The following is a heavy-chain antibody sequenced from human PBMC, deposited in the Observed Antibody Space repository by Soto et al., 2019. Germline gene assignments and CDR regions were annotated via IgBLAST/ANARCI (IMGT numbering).Heavy chain of an antibody. D-gene: IGHD4-17*01. J-gene: IGHJ5*02. Sequence: GGSLRLSCAASGFTFRNYAMTWARQAPGKGLEWVSSLLRSGSSAYYADSVRGRFTISSDTSANSLYLQMDNLRAEDTAIYYCAKDAISGDGIWLMYSWGQGT. V-gene: IGHV3-23*01. CDR3: AKDAISGDGIWLMYS. CDR1: GFTFRNYA. CDR2: LLRSGSSA.